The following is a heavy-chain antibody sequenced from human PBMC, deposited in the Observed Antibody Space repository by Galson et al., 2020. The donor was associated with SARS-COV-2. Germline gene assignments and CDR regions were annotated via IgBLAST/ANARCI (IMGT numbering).Heavy chain of an antibody. J-gene: IGHJ4*02. D-gene: IGHD6-13*01. CDR1: GFTFSSYG. CDR2: IRYDGSNK. CDR3: AKDRIWQQLGTGYFDY. Sequence: GGSLRLSCAASGFTFSSYGMHWVRQAPGKGLEWVAFIRYDGSNKYYADSVKGRFTISRDNSKNTLYLQMNSLRAEDTAVYYCAKDRIWQQLGTGYFDYWGQGTLVTVSS. V-gene: IGHV3-30*02.